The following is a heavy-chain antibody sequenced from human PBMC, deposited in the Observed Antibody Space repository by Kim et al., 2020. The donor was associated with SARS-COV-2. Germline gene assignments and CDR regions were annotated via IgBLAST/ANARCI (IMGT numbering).Heavy chain of an antibody. CDR3: ASLRRGAVAGIIGTSNNWFYP. Sequence: SETLSLTCTVSGGSISSSSYYWGWIRQPPGNGLEWIGSIYYSGSTYYNPSLKSRFTISVDTSKNQFSLKLSSVTAADTAVYYCASLRRGAVAGIIGTSNNWFYPWGQGTLVTVSS. CDR2: IYYSGST. J-gene: IGHJ5*02. V-gene: IGHV4-39*01. D-gene: IGHD6-19*01. CDR1: GGSISSSSYY.